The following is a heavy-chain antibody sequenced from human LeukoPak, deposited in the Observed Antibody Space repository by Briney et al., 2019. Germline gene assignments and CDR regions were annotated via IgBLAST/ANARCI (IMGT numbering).Heavy chain of an antibody. D-gene: IGHD3-9*01. CDR2: IYYSGST. CDR3: ARVFYDILSPGVGFDI. V-gene: IGHV4-59*01. J-gene: IGHJ3*02. Sequence: SETLSLTCTVSGGSLSSYYWSWIRQPPAKGLECIGYIYYSGSTNYNPSLKSRVTISVDTSKNQFSLKLSSVTAADTAVYYCARVFYDILSPGVGFDIWGQGTMVTVSS. CDR1: GGSLSSYY.